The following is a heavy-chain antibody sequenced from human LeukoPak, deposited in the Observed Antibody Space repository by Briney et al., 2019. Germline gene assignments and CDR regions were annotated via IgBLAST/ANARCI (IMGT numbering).Heavy chain of an antibody. Sequence: GGSLRLSCSASGFVFSIYTMYWVRQAPGKGPEYVSTISGSGNGGSIYYADSVKGRFTISRDDSKSIVYLQMNGLRSEDTAVYYCVKDFGRVRGTPDSWGQGTLVTVTS. V-gene: IGHV3-64D*06. J-gene: IGHJ4*02. CDR2: ISGSGNGGSI. CDR1: GFVFSIYT. D-gene: IGHD2/OR15-2a*01. CDR3: VKDFGRVRGTPDS.